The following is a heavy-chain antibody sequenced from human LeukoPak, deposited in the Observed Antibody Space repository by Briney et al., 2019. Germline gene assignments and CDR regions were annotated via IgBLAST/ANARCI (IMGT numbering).Heavy chain of an antibody. CDR2: IGGSGVPT. J-gene: IGHJ6*02. CDR1: GFTFSTYA. Sequence: GGSLRLSCAASGFTFSTYAMNWVRQAPGKGLEWVSGIGGSGVPTYYADSVKGRFTISRDNSKNTLYLQMNSLSAVDTAVYYCAKGGSPQYMVRGVTYYYYAVDVWGRGTTVTVSS. D-gene: IGHD3-10*01. CDR3: AKGGSPQYMVRGVTYYYYAVDV. V-gene: IGHV3-23*01.